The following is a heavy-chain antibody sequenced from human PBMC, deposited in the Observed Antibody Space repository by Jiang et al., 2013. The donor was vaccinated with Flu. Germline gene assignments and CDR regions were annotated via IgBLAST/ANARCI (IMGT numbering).Heavy chain of an antibody. Sequence: PGQRLEWMGWINAGNGNTKYSQKFQGRVTITRDTSASTAYMELSSLRSEDTAVYYCARGVEPYYYDRTGELDYWGQGTLVTVSS. J-gene: IGHJ4*02. CDR2: INAGNGNT. V-gene: IGHV1-3*01. CDR3: ARGVEPYYYDRTGELDY. D-gene: IGHD3-22*01.